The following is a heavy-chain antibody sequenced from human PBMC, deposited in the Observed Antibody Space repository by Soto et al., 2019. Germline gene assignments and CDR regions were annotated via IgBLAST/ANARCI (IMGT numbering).Heavy chain of an antibody. V-gene: IGHV4-61*08. CDR3: ARTYCSRSSCYDAFDI. CDR2: LYYSRSA. J-gene: IGHJ3*02. CDR1: GGSISRGGYS. Sequence: SETLSLTCAGSGGSISRGGYSWSWIRQPPGKGLESIGYLYYSRSANYNPSLKSRVTISVDTSKNQFSLRLSSVTAADTAVYYCARTYCSRSSCYDAFDIWGQGTMVTVSS. D-gene: IGHD2-2*01.